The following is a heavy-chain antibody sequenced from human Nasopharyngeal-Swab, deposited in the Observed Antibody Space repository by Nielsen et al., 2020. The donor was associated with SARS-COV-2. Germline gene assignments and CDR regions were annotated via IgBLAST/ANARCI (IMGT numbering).Heavy chain of an antibody. D-gene: IGHD6-13*01. CDR3: AMIAAAGHFDY. CDR1: GFTFSSYG. V-gene: IGHV3-30*03. J-gene: IGHJ4*02. CDR2: ISYDGSNK. Sequence: GGSLRLSCAAPGFTFSSYGMHWVRQAPGKGLEWVAVISYDGSNKYYADSVKGRFTISRDNSKNTLYLQMNSLRAEDTAVYYCAMIAAAGHFDYWGQGTLVTVSS.